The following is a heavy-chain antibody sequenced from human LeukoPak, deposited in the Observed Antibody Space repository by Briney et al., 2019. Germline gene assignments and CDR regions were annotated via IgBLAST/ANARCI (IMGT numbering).Heavy chain of an antibody. CDR2: ISDSGITE. Sequence: GGSLRLSCAASGFSLSSFQVNWVRQAPGKGLEWISYISDSGITEYYADSVKGRFTISRDNSKNTLYLQMNSLRAEDTAVYYCAKASNGGYEGLFDYWGQGTLATVSS. CDR1: GFSLSSFQ. J-gene: IGHJ4*02. D-gene: IGHD5-12*01. CDR3: AKASNGGYEGLFDY. V-gene: IGHV3-48*03.